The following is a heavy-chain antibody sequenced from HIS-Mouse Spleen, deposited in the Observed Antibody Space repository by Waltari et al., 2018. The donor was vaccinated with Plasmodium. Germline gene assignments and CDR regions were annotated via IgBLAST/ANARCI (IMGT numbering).Heavy chain of an antibody. Sequence: VQLVQSGAEGKRPGASVKVSCKASGYTFSSYGISWVRRAPGQGLEWMGWISGYNGNTNHAQKVQGRVTMTTDTSTSTAYMELRSLRSDDTAVYYCARLLPWVHGHFDYWGQGTLVTVSS. J-gene: IGHJ4*02. V-gene: IGHV1-18*01. D-gene: IGHD1-26*01. CDR2: ISGYNGNT. CDR3: ARLLPWVHGHFDY. CDR1: GYTFSSYG.